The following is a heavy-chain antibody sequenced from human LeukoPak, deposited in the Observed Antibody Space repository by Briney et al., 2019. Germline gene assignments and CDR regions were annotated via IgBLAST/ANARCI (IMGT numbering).Heavy chain of an antibody. D-gene: IGHD3-22*01. CDR1: GYTFTSYG. Sequence: ASVKVSCKASGYTFTSYGISWVRQAPGQGLEWMGWISAYNGNTNYAQKLQGRVTMTTDTSTSTAYMELRSLRSDHTAVYYCARADSSGTPNLSWGQGTLVTVSS. V-gene: IGHV1-18*01. CDR3: ARADSSGTPNLS. CDR2: ISAYNGNT. J-gene: IGHJ4*02.